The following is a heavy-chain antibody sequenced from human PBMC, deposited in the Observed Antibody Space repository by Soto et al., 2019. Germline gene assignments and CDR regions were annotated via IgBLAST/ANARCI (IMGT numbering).Heavy chain of an antibody. CDR2: INAGNGYT. CDR3: ARGDLEAAGQLDS. CDR1: GYTFNKYI. V-gene: IGHV1-3*01. D-gene: IGHD6-13*01. Sequence: GASVKVSCKASGYTFNKYIIHWVRQAPGQRLEEMGWINAGNGYTTYTQNFQDRVTITRDTSASTAYMEVTSLTFEDTAVYFCARGDLEAAGQLDSWGQGTLVTVSS. J-gene: IGHJ4*02.